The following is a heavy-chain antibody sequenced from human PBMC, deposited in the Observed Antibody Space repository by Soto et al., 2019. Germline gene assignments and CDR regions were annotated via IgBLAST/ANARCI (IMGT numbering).Heavy chain of an antibody. D-gene: IGHD3-16*01. V-gene: IGHV3-66*01. CDR3: ARDPWAADY. CDR2: IYSGGST. Sequence: LRLSCAASGFTVSTKYMSWVRQAPGKGLEWVSVIYSGGSTFYADSVRGRFTISRDNSENTVNLQMNSLRAEDTAVYYCARDPWAADYWGQGTLVTVSS. CDR1: GFTVSTKY. J-gene: IGHJ4*02.